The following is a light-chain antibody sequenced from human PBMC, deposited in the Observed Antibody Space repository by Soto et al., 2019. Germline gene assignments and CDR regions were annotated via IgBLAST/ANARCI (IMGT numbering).Light chain of an antibody. V-gene: IGKV1-39*01. CDR3: QQCYSSPVT. J-gene: IGKJ4*01. Sequence: IQMTQSPSSLSASVADKVTIPCRASETISNYLNWYQQQQGKAPKLLIYAASSLQSGVPSRFSGSGSGTDFTLTISSLQPEDFASYYCQQCYSSPVTFGGGTKVDIK. CDR1: ETISNY. CDR2: AAS.